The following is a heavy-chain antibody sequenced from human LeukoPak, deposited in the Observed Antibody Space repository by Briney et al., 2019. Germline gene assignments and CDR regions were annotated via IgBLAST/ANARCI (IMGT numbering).Heavy chain of an antibody. CDR2: ISGSGGST. V-gene: IGHV3-23*01. J-gene: IGHJ5*02. Sequence: GGSLRLSCAASGFTFSSYAMSWVRQAPGKGLEWVSAISGSGGSTYYADSVKGRFTISRDNSKNTLYLQMNSLRAEDTAVYYCAKDRGTMVRGENWFDPWSQGTLVTVSS. CDR1: GFTFSSYA. D-gene: IGHD3-10*01. CDR3: AKDRGTMVRGENWFDP.